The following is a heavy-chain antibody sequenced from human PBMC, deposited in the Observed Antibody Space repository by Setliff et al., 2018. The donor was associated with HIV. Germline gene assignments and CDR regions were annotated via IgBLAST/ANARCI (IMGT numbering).Heavy chain of an antibody. CDR1: GYTFSNYA. V-gene: IGHV7-4-1*02. CDR2: INTNSGNP. Sequence: ASVKVSCKASGYTFSNYAVNWVRQAPGQGLEWMGYINTNSGNPTYAQGFTGLFVFSLDTSVSTSYLQISRLKAEDTAIYYCARGGTHYDFWSGYRLGYVDLWGRGALVTVSS. J-gene: IGHJ2*01. CDR3: ARGGTHYDFWSGYRLGYVDL. D-gene: IGHD3-3*01.